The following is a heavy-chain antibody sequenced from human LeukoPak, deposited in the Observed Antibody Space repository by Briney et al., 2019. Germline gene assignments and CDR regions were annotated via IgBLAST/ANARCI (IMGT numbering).Heavy chain of an antibody. J-gene: IGHJ3*02. CDR1: GGTFSSYA. CDR2: IIPILGIA. Sequence: ASVKVSCKASGGTFSSYAISWVRQAPGQGLEWMGRIIPILGIANYAQKFQGRVTITADKSTSTAYMELSSLRSEGTAVYYCAGLYYYGSGSYAFDIWGQGTMVTVSS. V-gene: IGHV1-69*04. CDR3: AGLYYYGSGSYAFDI. D-gene: IGHD3-10*01.